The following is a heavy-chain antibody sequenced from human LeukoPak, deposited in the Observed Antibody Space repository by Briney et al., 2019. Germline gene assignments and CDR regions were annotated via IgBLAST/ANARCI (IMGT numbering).Heavy chain of an antibody. J-gene: IGHJ4*02. V-gene: IGHV3-48*03. D-gene: IGHD2-15*01. Sequence: PGGSLRLSCAASGFTFSDSAMHWVRQAPGKGLEWVSYISSSGSAIYYADSVKGRFTISRDNAKNSLYLQMNSLRAEDTAVYYCARAGWELRRSFDYWGQGTLVTVSS. CDR2: ISSSGSAI. CDR3: ARAGWELRRSFDY. CDR1: GFTFSDSA.